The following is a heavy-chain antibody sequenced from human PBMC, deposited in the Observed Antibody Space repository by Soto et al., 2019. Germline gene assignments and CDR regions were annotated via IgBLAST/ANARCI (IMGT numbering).Heavy chain of an antibody. V-gene: IGHV2-5*01. Sequence: SCHTLVNPTQTLTMTCPFSGFSLSTTGVGVSWIRQPPGKALEWLALIYWHDDERYSPSLKSRLTITKDTSKNQVVLTMTNMDPVDTATYYCAHRGGATVGLYYFDYWGQGALVTFAS. CDR2: IYWHDDE. CDR3: AHRGGATVGLYYFDY. J-gene: IGHJ4*02. D-gene: IGHD3-16*01. CDR1: GFSLSTTGVG.